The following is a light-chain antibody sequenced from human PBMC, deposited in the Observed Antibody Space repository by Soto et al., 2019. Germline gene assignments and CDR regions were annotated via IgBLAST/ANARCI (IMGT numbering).Light chain of an antibody. V-gene: IGKV3-15*01. CDR3: QQYHNWPPLT. CDR2: AAS. Sequence: EIVMTQSPATLSVSPGERATLSCRASQSVSSNLAWYQQKPGQAPRLLIYAASTRAPGIPVRFSGSGSGTEFTLTISNLQSEDFAVYYCQQYHNWPPLTFGQGTKVETK. CDR1: QSVSSN. J-gene: IGKJ1*01.